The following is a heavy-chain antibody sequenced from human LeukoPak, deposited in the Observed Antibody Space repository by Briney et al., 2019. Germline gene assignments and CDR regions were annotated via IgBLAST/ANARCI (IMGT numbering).Heavy chain of an antibody. Sequence: GGSLRLSRAVSGLTFSSSWMDWVRQAPGKGLEWVASINPEGSEKYSADSVKGRFTISRDNAKNSLHLQMDSLRVEDTAFYYCARDLAYSRLDYWGQGMLVTVSS. CDR1: GLTFSSSW. V-gene: IGHV3-7*01. D-gene: IGHD5-18*01. CDR3: ARDLAYSRLDY. CDR2: INPEGSEK. J-gene: IGHJ4*02.